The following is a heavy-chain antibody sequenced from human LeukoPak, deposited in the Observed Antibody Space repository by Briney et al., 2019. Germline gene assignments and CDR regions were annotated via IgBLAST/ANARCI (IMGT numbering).Heavy chain of an antibody. Sequence: SVKVSCKASGGTFSSYAISWVRQAPGQGLEWMGGIIPIFGTANYAQKFQGRATITADESTSTAYMELSSLRSEDTAVYYCAGVGYCSSTSCPLFDPWGQGTLVTVSS. J-gene: IGHJ5*02. CDR2: IIPIFGTA. CDR1: GGTFSSYA. D-gene: IGHD2-2*01. V-gene: IGHV1-69*13. CDR3: AGVGYCSSTSCPLFDP.